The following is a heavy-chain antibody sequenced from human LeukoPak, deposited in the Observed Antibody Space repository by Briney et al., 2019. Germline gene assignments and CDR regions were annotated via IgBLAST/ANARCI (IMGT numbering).Heavy chain of an antibody. D-gene: IGHD2-15*01. CDR3: ARGVVVAAKDAFDI. Sequence: SQTLSLTCNVSGVSTSSGSYYWSWIRQPAGKGLEWIGRIYISGSPKYNPSLKSRVTISVDTSKNQFSLKLSSVTAADTAVYYCARGVVVAAKDAFDIWGQGTMVTVSS. CDR1: GVSTSSGSYY. V-gene: IGHV4-61*02. CDR2: IYISGSP. J-gene: IGHJ3*02.